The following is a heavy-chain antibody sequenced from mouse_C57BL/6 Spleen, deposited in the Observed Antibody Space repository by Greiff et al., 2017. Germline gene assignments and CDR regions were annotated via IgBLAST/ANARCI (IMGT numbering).Heavy chain of an antibody. CDR2: INPGSGGT. Sequence: VQRVESGAELVRPGTSVKVSCKASGYAFTNYLIEWVKQRPGQGLEWIGVINPGSGGTNYNEKFKGKATLTADKSSSTAYMQLSSLTSEDSAVYFCARRGTTESGAWFAYWGQGTLVTVSA. CDR1: GYAFTNYL. CDR3: ARRGTTESGAWFAY. V-gene: IGHV1-54*01. J-gene: IGHJ3*01. D-gene: IGHD1-1*01.